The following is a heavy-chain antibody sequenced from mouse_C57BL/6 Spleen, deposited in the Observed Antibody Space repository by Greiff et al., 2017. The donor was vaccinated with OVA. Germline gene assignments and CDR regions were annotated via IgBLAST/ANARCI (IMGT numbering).Heavy chain of an antibody. V-gene: IGHV5-12*01. CDR3: ARREGYSWFAY. CDR1: GFTFSDYY. Sequence: EVNVVESGGGLVQPGGSLKLSCAASGFTFSDYYMYWVRQTPEKRLEWVAYISNGGGSTYYPDTVKGRFTISRDNAKNTLYLQMSRLKSEDTAMYYCARREGYSWFAYWGQGTLVTVSA. CDR2: ISNGGGST. D-gene: IGHD3-1*01. J-gene: IGHJ3*01.